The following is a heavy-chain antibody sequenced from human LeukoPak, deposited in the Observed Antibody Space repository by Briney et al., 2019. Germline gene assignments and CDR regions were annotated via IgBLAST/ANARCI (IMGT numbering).Heavy chain of an antibody. Sequence: SETLSLTCTVSGVSISSYYWSWIRQPPGKGLEWIGNIYDSGSTNYNTSLKSRVTTSVDTSKNQCSLKLSSVTAADTAVYYCARQSISGSSLSYFDYWGQGTLVNVSS. D-gene: IGHD3-22*01. CDR3: ARQSISGSSLSYFDY. J-gene: IGHJ4*02. CDR1: GVSISSYY. CDR2: IYDSGST. V-gene: IGHV4-59*01.